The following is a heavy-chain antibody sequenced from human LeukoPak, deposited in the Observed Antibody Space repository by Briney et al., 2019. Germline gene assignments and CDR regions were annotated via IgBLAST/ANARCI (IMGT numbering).Heavy chain of an antibody. CDR3: ARDIVVVTATYYYYYYGMDV. J-gene: IGHJ6*02. Sequence: PSETLSLTCTVSGGSVSSGSYYWSWIRQPPGKGLEWIGYIYHSGSTNYNPSLKSRVTISVDTSKNQFSLKLSSVTAADTAVYYCARDIVVVTATYYYYYYGMDVWGQGTTVTVSS. CDR2: IYHSGST. D-gene: IGHD2-21*02. CDR1: GGSVSSGSYY. V-gene: IGHV4-61*01.